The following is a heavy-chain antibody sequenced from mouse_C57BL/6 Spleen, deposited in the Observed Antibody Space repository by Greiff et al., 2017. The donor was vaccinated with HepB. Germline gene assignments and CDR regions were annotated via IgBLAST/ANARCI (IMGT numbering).Heavy chain of an antibody. Sequence: EVKLMESGGGLVKPGGSLKLSCAASGFTFSSYAMSWVRQTPEKRLEWVATISDGGSYTYYPDNVKGRFTISRDNAKNNLYLQMSHLKSEDTAMYYCATPYYGSSYGYFDVWGTGTTVTVSS. D-gene: IGHD1-1*01. J-gene: IGHJ1*03. CDR2: ISDGGSYT. CDR1: GFTFSSYA. V-gene: IGHV5-4*03. CDR3: ATPYYGSSYGYFDV.